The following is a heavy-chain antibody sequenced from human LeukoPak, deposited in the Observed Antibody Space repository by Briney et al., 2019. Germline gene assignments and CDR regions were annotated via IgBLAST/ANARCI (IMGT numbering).Heavy chain of an antibody. V-gene: IGHV3-66*01. CDR1: GFTVSSNY. CDR3: ARGGGAEAFDI. J-gene: IGHJ3*02. Sequence: GGSLRLSCAASGFTVSSNYMSWVRQAPGKGLEWVSVIYSGGSANYADSVKGRFTISRDNSKNTLYLQMNSLRVEDTAVYYCARGGGAEAFDIWGQGTMVTVSS. CDR2: IYSGGSA. D-gene: IGHD2-21*01.